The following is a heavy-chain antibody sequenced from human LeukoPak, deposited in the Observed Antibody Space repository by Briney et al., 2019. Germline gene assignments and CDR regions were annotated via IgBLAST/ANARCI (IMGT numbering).Heavy chain of an antibody. CDR2: IYYSGST. CDR1: GGSFSSYY. Sequence: SETLSLTCTVSGGSFSSYYWSWIRQPPGKGLEWIGSIYYSGSTNYNPSLKSRLTISVDTSKNQFSLKLSSVTAADTAVYFCARDALPYYDSSGYYKTHDAFDIWGQGIMVSVSS. J-gene: IGHJ3*02. D-gene: IGHD3-22*01. V-gene: IGHV4-59*01. CDR3: ARDALPYYDSSGYYKTHDAFDI.